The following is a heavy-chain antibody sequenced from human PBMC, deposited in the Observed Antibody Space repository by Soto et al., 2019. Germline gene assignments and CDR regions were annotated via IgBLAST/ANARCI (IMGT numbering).Heavy chain of an antibody. Sequence: EVQLLESGGGLVQPGGSLRLSCAASGFSFSSYGMSWVRQAPGKGLELVSAISGSGGSTYYADSVKGRFTISRDNSKNTLYLQMNSLRAEDTAVYYWAKDLEMSTIDYLGQETLVTVCS. D-gene: IGHD1-1*01. J-gene: IGHJ4*02. CDR1: GFSFSSYG. V-gene: IGHV3-23*01. CDR2: ISGSGGST. CDR3: AKDLEMSTIDY.